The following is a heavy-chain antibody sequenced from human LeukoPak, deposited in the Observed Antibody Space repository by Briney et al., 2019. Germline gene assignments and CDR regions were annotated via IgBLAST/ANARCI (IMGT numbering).Heavy chain of an antibody. V-gene: IGHV4-39*01. CDR3: ARSAAGSSSSYFDY. D-gene: IGHD6-13*01. CDR2: IHYSGST. Sequence: SETLSLTCTVSGGSISSSSYYWGWIRPPPGKGLEWVGSIHYSGSTYSNPSLNSRVTISVDTSKNQFSLKLSSVTAADTAVYYCARSAAGSSSSYFDYWGQGTLVTVSS. CDR1: GGSISSSSYY. J-gene: IGHJ4*02.